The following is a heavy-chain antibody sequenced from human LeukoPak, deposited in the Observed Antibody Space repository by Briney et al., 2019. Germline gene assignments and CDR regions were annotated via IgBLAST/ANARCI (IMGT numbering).Heavy chain of an antibody. J-gene: IGHJ5*02. CDR2: IYTSGNT. CDR1: GGSISSGSYY. Sequence: PSETLSLTCTVSGGSISSGSYYWSWIRQPAGKGLEWIGRIYTSGNTNYNPSLKSRVTISVDTSKNQFSLKLSSVTAADTAVYYCARVPGPKRRIRVSGIAVAGYYPWGQGTLVTVSS. D-gene: IGHD6-19*01. V-gene: IGHV4-61*02. CDR3: ARVPGPKRRIRVSGIAVAGYYP.